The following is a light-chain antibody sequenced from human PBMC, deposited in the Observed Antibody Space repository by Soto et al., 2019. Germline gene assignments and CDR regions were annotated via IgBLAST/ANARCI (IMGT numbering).Light chain of an antibody. CDR3: QQRKSYPIT. Sequence: DIQLTQSPSFLSASGGDRVTITCRASQDINTYLAWYQQKPGKAPKLLIFAASTLQNVVPSRFCGSGSGTEFTVTITSLQPEDFATYYCQQRKSYPITFGQGTRLEI. CDR2: AAS. CDR1: QDINTY. J-gene: IGKJ5*01. V-gene: IGKV1-9*01.